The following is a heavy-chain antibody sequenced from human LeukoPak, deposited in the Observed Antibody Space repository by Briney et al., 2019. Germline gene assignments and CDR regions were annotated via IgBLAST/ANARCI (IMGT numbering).Heavy chain of an antibody. D-gene: IGHD3-22*01. Sequence: LPGGSLRLSCAASGFTFSSYGMHWVRQAPGKGLEWVAVISYDGSNKYYADSVKGRLTISRDNSKNTLYLQMNSLRAEDTAVYYCAKSMEYYYDSSAWDAFDIWGQGTMVTVSS. V-gene: IGHV3-30*18. CDR1: GFTFSSYG. CDR3: AKSMEYYYDSSAWDAFDI. J-gene: IGHJ3*02. CDR2: ISYDGSNK.